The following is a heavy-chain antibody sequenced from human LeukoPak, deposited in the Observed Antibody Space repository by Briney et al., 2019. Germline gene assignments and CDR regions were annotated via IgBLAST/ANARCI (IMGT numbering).Heavy chain of an antibody. V-gene: IGHV4-31*03. J-gene: IGHJ4*02. Sequence: DPSETLSLTCSVSGGSISSGGYYWSSIRQHPGKGLEWIGYIYYSGSTYYNPSLKSRVIISVDTSKNQFSLKLSSVTAADTAVYYCARVRLYSGGYFIDYWGQGTLVTVSS. CDR1: GGSISSGGYY. D-gene: IGHD1-26*01. CDR3: ARVRLYSGGYFIDY. CDR2: IYYSGST.